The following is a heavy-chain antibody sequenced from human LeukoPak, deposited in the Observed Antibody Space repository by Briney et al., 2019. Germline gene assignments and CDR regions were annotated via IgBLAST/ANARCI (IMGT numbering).Heavy chain of an antibody. Sequence: SGGSLRLSCAASGFTFSSYAMSWVRQAPGKGLEWVSAISGSGGSTYYADSVKGRFTISRDNSKNTLYLQMNSLRAEDTAVYYCAKNRGYCSGGSCSVIDYWGQGTLVTVSS. D-gene: IGHD2-15*01. CDR3: AKNRGYCSGGSCSVIDY. CDR1: GFTFSSYA. V-gene: IGHV3-23*01. CDR2: ISGSGGST. J-gene: IGHJ4*02.